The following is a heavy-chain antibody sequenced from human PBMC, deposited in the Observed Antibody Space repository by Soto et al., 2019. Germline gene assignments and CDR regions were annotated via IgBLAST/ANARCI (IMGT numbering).Heavy chain of an antibody. CDR3: ARDETYYYGSRPV. CDR1: GFTFSNYW. Sequence: EVQLVESGGGLVQPGGSLRLSCAASGFTFSNYWMSWVRQAPGKGMEWVANIKQDGSEKYYVGSVKGRFNICRENDKNSLYLQINSLRAEDTAVYYCARDETYYYGSRPVGGQGSLVSVSS. J-gene: IGHJ4*02. D-gene: IGHD3-10*01. CDR2: IKQDGSEK. V-gene: IGHV3-7*01.